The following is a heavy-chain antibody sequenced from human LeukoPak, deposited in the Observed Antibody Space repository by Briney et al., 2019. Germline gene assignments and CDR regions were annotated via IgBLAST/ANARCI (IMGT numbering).Heavy chain of an antibody. CDR1: GFTFSSFA. CDR2: ISVNGGST. J-gene: IGHJ3*02. CDR3: AKSRWETYAVRAFDI. V-gene: IGHV3-23*01. Sequence: GGSLRLSCTASGFTFSSFAMSWVRQAPGKGLEWVSAISVNGGSTYYADSVKGRFTISRDNSKNALYLQMHSLRAEDTAVYYCAKSRWETYAVRAFDIWGQGTMVTVSS. D-gene: IGHD1-26*01.